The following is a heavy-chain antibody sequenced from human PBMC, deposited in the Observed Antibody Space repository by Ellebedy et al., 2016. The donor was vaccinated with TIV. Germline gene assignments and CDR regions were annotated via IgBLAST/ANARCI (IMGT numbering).Heavy chain of an antibody. Sequence: LSLTCAASGFSFSTYAMIWVRQAPGKGLEWVSSASDGGHGTDYAASVEDRFTISRDHSQSTIYLQMDSLRADDTAVYYCAKVRVWYGDAVNSWGPGTRVTVSS. CDR2: ASDGGHGT. CDR1: GFSFSTYA. CDR3: AKVRVWYGDAVNS. D-gene: IGHD3-10*01. V-gene: IGHV3-23*01. J-gene: IGHJ4*02.